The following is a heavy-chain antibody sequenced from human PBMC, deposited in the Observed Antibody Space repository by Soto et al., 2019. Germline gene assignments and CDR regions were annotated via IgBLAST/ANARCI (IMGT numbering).Heavy chain of an antibody. CDR3: ERPINTDSHLAARPGGSAFDI. CDR2: IIPIFGTA. V-gene: IGHV1-69*13. CDR1: GGTFSSYA. Sequence: ASVKVSCKASGGTFSSYAISWVRQAPGQGLEWMGGIIPIFGTANYAQKFQGRVTITADESTSTAYMELSSLRSEDTAVYYCERPINTDSHLAARPGGSAFDIWGQGTMVTVSS. D-gene: IGHD6-6*01. J-gene: IGHJ3*02.